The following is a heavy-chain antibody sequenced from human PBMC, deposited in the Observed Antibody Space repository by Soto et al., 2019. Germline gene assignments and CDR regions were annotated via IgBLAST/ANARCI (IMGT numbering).Heavy chain of an antibody. J-gene: IGHJ4*02. CDR2: INPGSGYP. V-gene: IGHV1-3*01. CDR1: GYTLPNYS. Sequence: QVQFVQSGAEVKKPGASVRLSCKPSGYTLPNYSIQWVRQAAGQGLQWLGWINPGSGYPEFSKRLQGSVTLSRDHSANTVYIDLTSLTSEDTAVYLWTRDVDGGTPFDYWGQGTLVTVSS. D-gene: IGHD2-15*01. CDR3: TRDVDGGTPFDY.